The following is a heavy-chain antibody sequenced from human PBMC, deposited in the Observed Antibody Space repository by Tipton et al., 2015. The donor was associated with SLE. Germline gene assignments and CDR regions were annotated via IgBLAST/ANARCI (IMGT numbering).Heavy chain of an antibody. J-gene: IGHJ3*02. V-gene: IGHV4-59*01. CDR1: GGSISSYY. CDR3: AREGDFWSGRAFDI. Sequence: TLSLTCTVSGGSISSYYWSWIRQPPGKGLEWIGYIYYTGSTNYNPSLKSRVTLSLDTSKKQFSLNLSSVTAADTAVYYCAREGDFWSGRAFDIWGQGTMVTVSS. D-gene: IGHD3-3*01. CDR2: IYYTGST.